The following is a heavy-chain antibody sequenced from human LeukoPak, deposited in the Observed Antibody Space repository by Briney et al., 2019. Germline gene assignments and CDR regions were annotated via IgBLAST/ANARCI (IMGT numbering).Heavy chain of an antibody. J-gene: IGHJ4*02. CDR2: IYYSGST. CDR1: GGSISSYH. CDR3: ARGKGIVVVPAAPTDFDY. D-gene: IGHD2-2*01. V-gene: IGHV4-59*01. Sequence: SETLSLTCTVSGGSISSYHWSWIRQPPGKGLEWIGYIYYSGSTNYNPSLKSRVTISVDTSKNQFSLKLSSVTAADTAVYYCARGKGIVVVPAAPTDFDYWGQGTLVTVSS.